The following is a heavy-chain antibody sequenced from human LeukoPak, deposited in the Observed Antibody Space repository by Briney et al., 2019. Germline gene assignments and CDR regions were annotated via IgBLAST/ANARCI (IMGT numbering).Heavy chain of an antibody. V-gene: IGHV1-18*01. CDR3: ASGSRYDY. J-gene: IGHJ4*02. D-gene: IGHD5-18*01. CDR1: GYTFTSYG. CDR2: ISAYNGNT. Sequence: ASVKVSCKASGYTFTSYGISWVRQAPGQGLVWMGWISAYNGNTNYAQKLQGRVTMTTDTSTRTAYMELRSLRSDGAGVYCCASGSRYDYWGQGTLVTVSS.